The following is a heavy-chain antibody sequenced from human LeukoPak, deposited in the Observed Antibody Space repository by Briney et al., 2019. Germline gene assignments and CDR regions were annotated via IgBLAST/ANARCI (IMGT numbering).Heavy chain of an antibody. CDR3: ARGGHITIFGVVKSEFDY. J-gene: IGHJ4*02. D-gene: IGHD3-3*01. V-gene: IGHV4-59*12. Sequence: SETLSLTCTVSGGSIGNYYWSWIRQPPGKGLEWIGYIYYSGSTNYNPSLKSRVTISVDTSKNQFSLKLSSVTAADTAVYYCARGGHITIFGVVKSEFDYWGQGTLVTVSS. CDR2: IYYSGST. CDR1: GGSIGNYY.